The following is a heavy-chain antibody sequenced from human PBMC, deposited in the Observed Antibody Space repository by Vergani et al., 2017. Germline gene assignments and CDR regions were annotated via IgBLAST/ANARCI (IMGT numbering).Heavy chain of an antibody. D-gene: IGHD4-11*01. J-gene: IGHJ6*03. CDR2: IDHTGRP. V-gene: IGHV4-34*01. CDR3: ARVNTETNGHLSYCYYRDV. Sequence: QVQLQQWGGGLLKPSETLSLTCVVNGGSFTSYHWTWIRQSPGEGLEWVGDIDHTGRPDYNPSLKSRLTMSVDKSRNQFSLTLNSVTATDTAIYFCARVNTETNGHLSYCYYRDVWGQGTAVTVS. CDR1: GGSFTSYH.